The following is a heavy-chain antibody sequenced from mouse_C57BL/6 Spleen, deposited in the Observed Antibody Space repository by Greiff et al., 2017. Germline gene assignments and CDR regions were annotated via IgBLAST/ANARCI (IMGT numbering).Heavy chain of an antibody. CDR2: IWSGGST. CDR3: ARTLYGNYGFAY. D-gene: IGHD2-1*01. V-gene: IGHV2-2*01. Sequence: QVQLKQSGPGLVQPSQSLSITCTVSGFSFTSYGVHWVRQSPGKGLEWLGVIWSGGSTAYNAPLISRLSLSKDNSKSQVFFKMNSLQADDTAMYYGARTLYGNYGFAYGGQGTLVTVSA. J-gene: IGHJ3*01. CDR1: GFSFTSYG.